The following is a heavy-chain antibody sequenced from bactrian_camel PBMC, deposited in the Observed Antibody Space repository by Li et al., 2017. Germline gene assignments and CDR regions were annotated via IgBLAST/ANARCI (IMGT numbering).Heavy chain of an antibody. CDR2: IRSDGRT. V-gene: IGHV3S55*01. J-gene: IGHJ4*01. Sequence: HVQLVESGGGSVQAGGSLRLSCVTSAYTFDSCGMAWYRQAPGKEAELVSSIRSDGRTNYADSVRGRFTISQEKTKGTMYLQMNSLTTDDTAKYYCVAWDGLSCSENYWGQGTQVTVS. D-gene: IGHD3*01. CDR3: VAWDGLSCSENY. CDR1: AYTFDSCG.